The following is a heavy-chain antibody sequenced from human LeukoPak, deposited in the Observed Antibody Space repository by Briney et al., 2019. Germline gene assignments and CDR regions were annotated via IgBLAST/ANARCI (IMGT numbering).Heavy chain of an antibody. D-gene: IGHD1-26*01. CDR2: TKQDGSEK. J-gene: IGHJ4*02. Sequence: GGSLTLSCAASGFTFSRYWMSWVRQAPGKGLEWVANTKQDGSEKYHLESVKGRFTISRDNAKNSLNLHMNSLRGEDTAVYYCALSSGNYAIPFDYWGQGTLVTVSS. CDR3: ALSSGNYAIPFDY. CDR1: GFTFSRYW. V-gene: IGHV3-7*01.